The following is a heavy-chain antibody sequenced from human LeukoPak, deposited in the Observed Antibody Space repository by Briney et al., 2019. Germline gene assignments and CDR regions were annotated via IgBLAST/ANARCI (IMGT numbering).Heavy chain of an antibody. V-gene: IGHV3-23*01. D-gene: IGHD6-19*01. Sequence: GGSLRLSCAVSGFSVGSSGMSWVRQAPGKGLEWISAISVDGESAYYADSVKGRFFISGDNSRNTLYLQLSSLRVEDTAVYYCAQGYLSGWYPNWGQGSLVSVSS. CDR3: AQGYLSGWYPN. CDR2: ISVDGESA. J-gene: IGHJ4*02. CDR1: GFSVGSSG.